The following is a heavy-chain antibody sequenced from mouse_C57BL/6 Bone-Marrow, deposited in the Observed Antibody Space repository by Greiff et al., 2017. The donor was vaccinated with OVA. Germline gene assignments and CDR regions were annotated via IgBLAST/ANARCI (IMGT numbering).Heavy chain of an antibody. J-gene: IGHJ4*01. CDR1: GYAFSSSW. CDR2: IYPGDGDT. V-gene: IGHV1-82*01. CDR3: ARSRVDY. Sequence: QVQLQQSGPELVKPGASVKISCKASGYAFSSSWMNWVKQRPGKGLEWIGRIYPGDGDTNYNGKFKGKATLTADKSSSTAYMQLSSLTSEDPAVYFCARSRVDYWGQGTSVTVSS.